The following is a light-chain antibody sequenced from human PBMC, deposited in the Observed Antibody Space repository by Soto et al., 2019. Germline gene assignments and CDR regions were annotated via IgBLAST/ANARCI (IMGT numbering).Light chain of an antibody. Sequence: ETVMTQSPATLSVSPGERATLSCRASQSVSTNLAWYRQKPGQAPRLLIYGASTRATGIPANFSGSGSGTEFTLTISSLQSEDFTVYYCQQYNNWPRTFGQGTKVDI. CDR2: GAS. V-gene: IGKV3-15*01. J-gene: IGKJ1*01. CDR3: QQYNNWPRT. CDR1: QSVSTN.